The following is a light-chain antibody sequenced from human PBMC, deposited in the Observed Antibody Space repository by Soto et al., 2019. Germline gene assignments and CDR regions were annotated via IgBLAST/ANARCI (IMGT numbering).Light chain of an antibody. J-gene: IGLJ3*02. CDR2: NNN. V-gene: IGLV1-44*01. CDR1: SSNIGSTT. CDR3: ADWDDSLNGVV. Sequence: QSVLTQPPSASGTPGQRVTIACSGSSSNIGSTTVTWYQQLPGTAPKPLLYNNNQRPSGVPDLFSCSKSGTAASLAISGLQSEDEDDYYCADWDDSLNGVVFGGGTKLTVL.